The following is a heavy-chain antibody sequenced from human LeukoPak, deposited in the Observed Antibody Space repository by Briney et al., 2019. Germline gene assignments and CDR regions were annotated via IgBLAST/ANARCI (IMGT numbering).Heavy chain of an antibody. V-gene: IGHV4-31*03. CDR2: IYYSGST. Sequence: SQTLSLTCTVSGGSISSGGYYWSWIRQHPGKGPEWIGHIYYSGSTYYNPSLKSRVTISVDTSKNQFSLKLSSVTAADTAVYYCARDRADGYNVFDYWGQGTLVTVSS. CDR3: ARDRADGYNVFDY. D-gene: IGHD5-24*01. CDR1: GGSISSGGYY. J-gene: IGHJ4*02.